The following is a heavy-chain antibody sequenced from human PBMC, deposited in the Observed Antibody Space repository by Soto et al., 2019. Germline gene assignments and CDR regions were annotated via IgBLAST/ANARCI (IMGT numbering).Heavy chain of an antibody. CDR2: TYYRSRWYN. V-gene: IGHV6-1*01. CDR3: ALTTSLPWYYKEF. CDR1: GDSVSSNSAA. Sequence: QTLSLTCAISGDSVSSNSAAWNWIRQSPSRGLEWLGRTYYRSRWYNDYAVSVKSRITINPDTSMNQFSLHFYSVTPEDTAVYFCALTTSLPWYYKEFWGIGTTVTVSS. J-gene: IGHJ6*03.